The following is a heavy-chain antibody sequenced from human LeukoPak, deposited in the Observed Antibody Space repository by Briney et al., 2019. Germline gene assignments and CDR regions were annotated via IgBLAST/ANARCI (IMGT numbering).Heavy chain of an antibody. V-gene: IGHV3-30*04. CDR3: ARDQLAFSGYDTLFDY. Sequence: GGSLRLSCAASGFTFSSYALHWVRQAPGQGLEWVAVISYEGSNKYYADSVEGRFTISRDDSKNTVYLQMNRLRTEDTAVYYCARDQLAFSGYDTLFDYWGQGALVTVSS. CDR2: ISYEGSNK. D-gene: IGHD5-12*01. CDR1: GFTFSSYA. J-gene: IGHJ4*02.